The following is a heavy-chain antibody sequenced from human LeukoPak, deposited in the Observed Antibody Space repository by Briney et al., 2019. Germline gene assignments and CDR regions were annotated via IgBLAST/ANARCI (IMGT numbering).Heavy chain of an antibody. D-gene: IGHD4-17*01. J-gene: IGHJ4*02. V-gene: IGHV3-53*01. CDR1: GFTVSSNY. CDR2: IYSGGST. Sequence: PGGSLRLSCAASGFTVSSNYMSWVRQAPGKGLEWVSVIYSGGSTYYADSVKGRFTISRDNSKNTLHLQMNSLRAEDTAVYYCAKALSVTKRVFDYWGQGTLVTVSS. CDR3: AKALSVTKRVFDY.